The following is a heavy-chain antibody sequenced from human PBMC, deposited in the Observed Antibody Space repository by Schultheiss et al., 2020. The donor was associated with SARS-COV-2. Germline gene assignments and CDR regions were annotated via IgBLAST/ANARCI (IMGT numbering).Heavy chain of an antibody. J-gene: IGHJ2*01. CDR2: ISSSISTE. D-gene: IGHD3-22*01. CDR1: GLTFSSYS. CDR3: ARDRDRDYYDSSGYYAGWYFDL. Sequence: GGSLRLSCAASGLTFSSYSMNWVRKAPGKGLEWVSYISSSISTEYYAYSVKDRFTISRDNAKNSLSLQMLSLRAEDTAVYYCARDRDRDYYDSSGYYAGWYFDLWGRGTLVTVSS. V-gene: IGHV3-48*01.